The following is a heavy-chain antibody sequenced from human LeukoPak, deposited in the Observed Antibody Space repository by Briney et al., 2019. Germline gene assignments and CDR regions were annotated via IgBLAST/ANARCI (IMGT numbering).Heavy chain of an antibody. Sequence: GGSLRLSCAASGFTFSSYGMHWVRQAPGKGLERVAFIRYDGSDKYYAESVKGRFTISRDNSKNTLYLQMNSLRAEDTAVYYCAKRNGSNYYFDYWGQGTLVTVSS. D-gene: IGHD1-26*01. CDR1: GFTFSSYG. CDR2: IRYDGSDK. CDR3: AKRNGSNYYFDY. J-gene: IGHJ4*02. V-gene: IGHV3-30*02.